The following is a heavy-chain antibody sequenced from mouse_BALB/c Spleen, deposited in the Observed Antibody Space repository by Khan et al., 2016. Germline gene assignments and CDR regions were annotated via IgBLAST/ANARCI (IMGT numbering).Heavy chain of an antibody. V-gene: IGHV10-1*02. CDR2: IRSKSNNYAT. D-gene: IGHD2-1*01. CDR1: GFTFNTYA. CDR3: VRQRGNYEAWFAY. Sequence: EVQLVESGGGLVQPKGSLKLSCAASGFTFNTYAMNWVRQAPGKGLEWVARIRSKSNNYATYYADSVKDRFTISRDDSQSMLYLQMNNLKTEDTAMYYGVRQRGNYEAWFAYWGQGTLVTVSA. J-gene: IGHJ3*01.